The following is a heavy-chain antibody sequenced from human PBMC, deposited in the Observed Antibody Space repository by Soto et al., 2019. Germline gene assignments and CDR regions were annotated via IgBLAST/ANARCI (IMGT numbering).Heavy chain of an antibody. V-gene: IGHV1-2*02. J-gene: IGHJ4*02. CDR2: INPNSGGT. CDR3: ARGLGSTSFVLMVYALSDY. Sequence: ASVKVSCKASGYTFTGYYMHWVRQAPGQGLEWMGWINPNSGGTNYAQKFQGRVTMTRDTSISTAYMELSRLRSDDTAVYYCARGLGSTSFVLMVYALSDYWGQGTLVTVSS. D-gene: IGHD2-8*01. CDR1: GYTFTGYY.